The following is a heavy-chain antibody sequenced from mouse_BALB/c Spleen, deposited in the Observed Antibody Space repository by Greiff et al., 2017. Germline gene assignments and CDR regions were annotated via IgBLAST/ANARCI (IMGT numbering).Heavy chain of an antibody. D-gene: IGHD2-4*01. CDR3: APYDYDGGGFAY. V-gene: IGHV14-1*02. J-gene: IGHJ3*01. CDR1: GFNIKDYY. CDR2: IDPENGNT. Sequence: DVKLQESGAELVRPGALVKLSCKASGFNIKDYYMHWVKQRPEQGLEWIGWIDPENGNTIYDPKFQGKASITADTSSNTAYLQLSSLTSEDTAVYYCAPYDYDGGGFAYGGQGTLVTVSA.